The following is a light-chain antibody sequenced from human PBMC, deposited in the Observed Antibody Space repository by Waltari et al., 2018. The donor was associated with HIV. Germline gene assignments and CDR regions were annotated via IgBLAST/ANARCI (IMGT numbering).Light chain of an antibody. J-gene: IGLJ2*01. CDR1: SSDVGNYNL. CDR2: EVS. V-gene: IGLV2-23*02. CDR3: CSYAGSVV. Sequence: QSALTQPASVSGSPGQSITISCTGTSSDVGNYNLVSWYQQHPGKAPKLMIYEVSKLPSGVSKRFSGSKSGNTASLTISGLQAEDEADYYCCSYAGSVVFGGGTKLTVL.